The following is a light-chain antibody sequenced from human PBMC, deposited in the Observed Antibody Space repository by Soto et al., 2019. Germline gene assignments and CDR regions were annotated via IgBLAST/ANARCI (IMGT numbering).Light chain of an antibody. CDR1: SSNIGSSN. J-gene: IGLJ3*02. Sequence: QSVLTQPPSASGTPGQRVTISCSGSSSNIGSSNVNWYQQLPGTAPKLLIYDNNKRPSGIPDRFSGSKSGTSATLGITGLQTGDEADYYCGTWDSSLSAGVFGGGTKLTVL. CDR3: GTWDSSLSAGV. CDR2: DNN. V-gene: IGLV1-51*01.